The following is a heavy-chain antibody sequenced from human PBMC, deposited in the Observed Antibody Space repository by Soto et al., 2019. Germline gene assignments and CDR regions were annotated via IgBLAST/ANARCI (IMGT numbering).Heavy chain of an antibody. CDR3: ARYGAIGCYYYYGMDV. CDR2: IYYSGST. D-gene: IGHD1-26*01. V-gene: IGHV4-59*01. CDR1: GGSISSYY. Sequence: SETLSLTCTVSGGSISSYYWSWIRQPPGKGLEWIGYIYYSGSTNYNPSLKSRVTISVDTSKNQFSLKLSSVTAADTAVYYCARYGAIGCYYYYGMDVWGQGTTVTVSS. J-gene: IGHJ6*02.